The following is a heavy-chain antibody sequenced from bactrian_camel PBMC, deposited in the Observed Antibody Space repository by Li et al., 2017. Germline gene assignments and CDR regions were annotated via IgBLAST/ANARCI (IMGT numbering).Heavy chain of an antibody. D-gene: IGHD3*01. V-gene: IGHV3S1*01. CDR3: VTGSYGY. J-gene: IGHJ4*01. CDR2: INEDGGRT. CDR1: GFTFSSSW. Sequence: HVQLVESGGGLVQPGGSLRLSCAASGFTFSSSWMYWVRLAPGKGLEWVSNINEDGGRTHYADSVKGRFTNSRDNAMNTLYLQMNSLKREDTAVYYCVTGSYGYWGQGTQVTVS.